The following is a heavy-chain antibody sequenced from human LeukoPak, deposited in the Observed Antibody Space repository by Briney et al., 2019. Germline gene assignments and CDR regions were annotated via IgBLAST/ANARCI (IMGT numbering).Heavy chain of an antibody. CDR1: GFSFRSHW. V-gene: IGHV3-7*01. D-gene: IGHD3-16*01. Sequence: GGSLRLSCAASGFSFRSHWMSWVRQAPGKGLEWVGNINQDGSEKYYVGSLKGRFTISRDNAETSLNLKINTLRAEDTAVYYSARDGVAEGIYFDCWGQGNLVTVSS. CDR2: INQDGSEK. CDR3: ARDGVAEGIYFDC. J-gene: IGHJ4*02.